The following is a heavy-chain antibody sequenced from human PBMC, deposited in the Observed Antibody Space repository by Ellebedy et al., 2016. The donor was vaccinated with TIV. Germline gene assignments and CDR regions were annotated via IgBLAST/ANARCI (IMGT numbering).Heavy chain of an antibody. V-gene: IGHV1-2*05. CDR1: GYTFTDYH. CDR3: AREEGSKGLDV. Sequence: AASVKVSCKASGYTFTDYHMHWARQAPGQGLEWIGRINLYSGGTAYARRFQGRVTMTRDTSINTAYMELSSLRSDDTVVYFCAREEGSKGLDVWGQGTTVTVSS. CDR2: INLYSGGT. J-gene: IGHJ3*01.